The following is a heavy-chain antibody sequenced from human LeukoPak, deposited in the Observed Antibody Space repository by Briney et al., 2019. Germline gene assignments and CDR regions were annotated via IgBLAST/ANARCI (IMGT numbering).Heavy chain of an antibody. CDR3: ARHPRDDFWSAESFLDY. Sequence: SETLSLTCTVSGGSISSSSYYWGWIRQPPGKGLEWIGSIYYSGSTYYNPSLKSRVTISVDTSKNQFSLKLSSVTAADTAVYYCARHPRDDFWSAESFLDYWGQGTLVTVSS. J-gene: IGHJ4*02. CDR1: GGSISSSSYY. D-gene: IGHD3-3*01. V-gene: IGHV4-39*01. CDR2: IYYSGST.